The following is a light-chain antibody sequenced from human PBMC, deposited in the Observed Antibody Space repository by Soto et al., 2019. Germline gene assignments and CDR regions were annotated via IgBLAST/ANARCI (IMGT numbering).Light chain of an antibody. CDR2: GAS. V-gene: IGKV1-12*01. J-gene: IGKJ3*01. Sequence: DPQMTQSPSSVSASVGDRVTISCRASQDIHTWLAWYQQKPGKAPNLLIYGASILQSGVPSRFSGSGSGTDFTLTISSLQPEDSATYYCQRANSFPFTFGPGTKVDV. CDR3: QRANSFPFT. CDR1: QDIHTW.